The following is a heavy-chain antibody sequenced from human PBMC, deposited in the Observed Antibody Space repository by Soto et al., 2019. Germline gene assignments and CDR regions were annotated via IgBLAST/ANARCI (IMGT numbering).Heavy chain of an antibody. J-gene: IGHJ3*02. Sequence: QVQLVESGGGVVQPGRSLRLSCAASGFTFSSYAMHWVRQAPGKGLEWVAVISYDGSNKYYADSVKGRFTISRDNSKNTLYLQMNSLRAEDTAVYYCARGSSWLVQEAFDIWGQGTMVTVSS. D-gene: IGHD6-19*01. CDR1: GFTFSSYA. CDR3: ARGSSWLVQEAFDI. V-gene: IGHV3-30-3*01. CDR2: ISYDGSNK.